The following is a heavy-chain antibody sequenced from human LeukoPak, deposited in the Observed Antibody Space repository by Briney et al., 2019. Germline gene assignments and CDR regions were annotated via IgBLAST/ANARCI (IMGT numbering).Heavy chain of an antibody. J-gene: IGHJ4*02. CDR1: GFTFNRNW. V-gene: IGHV3-74*01. CDR3: AKAWGNVAAAGTYYFDY. D-gene: IGHD6-13*01. CDR2: IGPDGSSK. Sequence: GGSLRLSCADSGFTFNRNWMHWVRQAPGKGLMWVSRIGPDGSSKGYADSVKGRFTVSRDNAKNMVYLQMNSLRDEDTAVYYCAKAWGNVAAAGTYYFDYWGQGTLVTVSS.